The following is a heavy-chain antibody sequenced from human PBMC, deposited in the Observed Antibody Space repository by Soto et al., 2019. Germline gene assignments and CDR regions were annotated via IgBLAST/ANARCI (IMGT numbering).Heavy chain of an antibody. Sequence: SETLSLTCTVSGGSISSHYWSWIRQPPGQGLEWIGYIYYSGSTYYNPSLKSRVTISVDTSKNQFSLRLSSVTAADTAVYYCASMDTPNYFDYWGQGTLVTVSS. CDR1: GGSISSHY. CDR3: ASMDTPNYFDY. CDR2: IYYSGST. V-gene: IGHV4-59*11. D-gene: IGHD5-18*01. J-gene: IGHJ4*02.